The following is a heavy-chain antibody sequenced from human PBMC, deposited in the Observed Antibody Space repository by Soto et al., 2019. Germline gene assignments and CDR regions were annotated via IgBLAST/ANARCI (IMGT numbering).Heavy chain of an antibody. Sequence: GASVKVSCKASGYTFTSYGISWVRQAPGQGLEWMGWISAYNGNTNYAQKLQGRVTMTTDTSTSTAYMELRSLRSDDTAVYYCARDSIMITFGRVRPAYWGQGTLVTVSS. D-gene: IGHD3-16*01. CDR2: ISAYNGNT. V-gene: IGHV1-18*01. J-gene: IGHJ1*01. CDR1: GYTFTSYG. CDR3: ARDSIMITFGRVRPAY.